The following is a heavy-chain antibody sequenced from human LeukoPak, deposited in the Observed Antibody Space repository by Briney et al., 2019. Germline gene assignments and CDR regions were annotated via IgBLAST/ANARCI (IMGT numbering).Heavy chain of an antibody. D-gene: IGHD6-13*01. CDR1: GGSFSGYY. Sequence: PSETLSLTCAVYGGSFSGYYWSWIRQPPGKGLEWIGEINNSGSTNYNPSLKSRVTISVDTSKNQFSLKLSSVTDADTAVYYCASSGIAAAGYDAFDIWGQGTMVTVSS. CDR3: ASSGIAAAGYDAFDI. V-gene: IGHV4-34*01. J-gene: IGHJ3*02. CDR2: INNSGST.